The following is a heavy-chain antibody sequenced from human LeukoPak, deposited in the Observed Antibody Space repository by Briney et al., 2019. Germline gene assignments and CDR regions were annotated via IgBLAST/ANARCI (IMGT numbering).Heavy chain of an antibody. V-gene: IGHV1-24*01. CDR2: FDPEDGET. CDR3: ATGIRGMVRGVIIYDY. CDR1: GYTLTELS. Sequence: ASVKDSCKVSGYTLTELSMHWVRQAPGKGLEWMGGFDPEDGETIYAQKFQGRVTMTEDTSTDTAYMELSSLRSEDTAVYYCATGIRGMVRGVIIYDYWGQGTLVTVSS. J-gene: IGHJ4*02. D-gene: IGHD3-10*01.